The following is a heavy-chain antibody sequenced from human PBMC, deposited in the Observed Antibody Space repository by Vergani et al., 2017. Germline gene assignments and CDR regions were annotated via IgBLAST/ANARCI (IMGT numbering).Heavy chain of an antibody. CDR2: IYYSGST. Sequence: QLQLQESGPGLVKPSETLSLTCTVSGGSISSSSYYWGWIRQPPGKGLEWIGSIYYSGSTYYNPSLKSRVTISVDTSKNQFSLKLRSVTAADTAVYYCARDRYYGSGSYYYFDYWGQGTLVTVSS. V-gene: IGHV4-39*07. CDR1: GGSISSSSYY. D-gene: IGHD3-10*01. J-gene: IGHJ4*02. CDR3: ARDRYYGSGSYYYFDY.